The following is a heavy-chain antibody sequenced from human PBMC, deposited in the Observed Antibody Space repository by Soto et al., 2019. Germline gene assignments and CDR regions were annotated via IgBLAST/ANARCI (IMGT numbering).Heavy chain of an antibody. V-gene: IGHV4-59*01. D-gene: IGHD3-10*01. Sequence: SETLSLTCTVSGGSISSYYWSWIRQPPGKGLEWIGYIYYSGSTNYNPSLKSRATISVDTSKNQFSLKLSSVTAADTAVYYCARXYYYGSGSYMYYYGMDVWGQGTTVTVSS. CDR1: GGSISSYY. CDR3: ARXYYYGSGSYMYYYGMDV. J-gene: IGHJ6*02. CDR2: IYYSGST.